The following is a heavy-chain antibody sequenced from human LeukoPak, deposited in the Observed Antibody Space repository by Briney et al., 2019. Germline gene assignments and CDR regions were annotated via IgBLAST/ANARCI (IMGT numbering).Heavy chain of an antibody. V-gene: IGHV3-66*01. D-gene: IGHD3-10*01. CDR2: IYSGGTP. J-gene: IGHJ4*02. CDR1: GFTVTSTY. Sequence: PGGSLRLSCAASGFTVTSTYMSWVRQAPGKGLEWVSVIYSGGTPYYADSVKGRFTISRDNAENSLYLQMNSLRVEDTAVYFCAREIRGEGFDYWGQGTLVTVSS. CDR3: AREIRGEGFDY.